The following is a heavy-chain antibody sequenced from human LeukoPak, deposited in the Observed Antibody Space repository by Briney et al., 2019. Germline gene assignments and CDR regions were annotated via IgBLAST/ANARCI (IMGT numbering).Heavy chain of an antibody. Sequence: GGSLRLSCAASGFTFSSYSMNWVRQAPGKGLEWVSSISSSSSYIYYADSVKGRFTISRDNAENSLYLQMNSLRAEDTAVYYCARSPAARPYYFDYWGQGTLVTVSS. V-gene: IGHV3-21*01. D-gene: IGHD6-6*01. CDR2: ISSSSSYI. J-gene: IGHJ4*02. CDR3: ARSPAARPYYFDY. CDR1: GFTFSSYS.